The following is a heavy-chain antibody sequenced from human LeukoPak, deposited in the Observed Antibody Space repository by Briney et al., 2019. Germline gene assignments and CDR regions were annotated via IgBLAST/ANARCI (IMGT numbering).Heavy chain of an antibody. D-gene: IGHD1-26*01. J-gene: IGHJ6*03. Sequence: GGSLRLSCAASGFTFSSYEMNWVRQAPGKGLEWVSYISSSGSTIYYADSVKGRFTISRDNAKNSLYLQMNSLRAEDTAVYYCARASLPLGYYYYMDVWGKGTTVTVSS. V-gene: IGHV3-48*03. CDR1: GFTFSSYE. CDR3: ARASLPLGYYYYMDV. CDR2: ISSSGSTI.